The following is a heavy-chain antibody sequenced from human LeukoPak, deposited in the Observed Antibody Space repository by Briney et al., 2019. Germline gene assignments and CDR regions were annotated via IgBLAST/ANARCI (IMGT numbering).Heavy chain of an antibody. D-gene: IGHD3-22*01. Sequence: PSETLSLTCTVSGGSISSYYWSWIRQPPGKGLEWIGYIYYSGSTYYNPSLKSRVTISVDTSKNQFSLKLSSVTAADTAVYYCASAMYYYDSSGFDYWGQGTLVTVSS. CDR2: IYYSGST. CDR3: ASAMYYYDSSGFDY. J-gene: IGHJ4*02. CDR1: GGSISSYY. V-gene: IGHV4-59*08.